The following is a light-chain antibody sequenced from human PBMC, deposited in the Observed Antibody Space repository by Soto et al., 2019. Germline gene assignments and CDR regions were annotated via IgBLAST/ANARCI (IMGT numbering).Light chain of an antibody. Sequence: DLVMTQSPDSLAVSLGERATINCKPSHSVTYSSNNKNYLAWYQQKTGQPPKLLIYWASTRESGVPDRFSGSGFGTDFALTISSAQAYDVAVYYCQPYYTSPFTCGRTTKV. CDR2: WAS. V-gene: IGKV4-1*01. J-gene: IGKJ3*01. CDR1: HSVTYSSNNKNY. CDR3: QPYYTSPFT.